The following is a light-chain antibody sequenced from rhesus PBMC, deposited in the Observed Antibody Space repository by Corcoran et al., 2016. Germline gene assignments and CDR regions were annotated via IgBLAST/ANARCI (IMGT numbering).Light chain of an antibody. CDR2: FAD. CDR1: QGISSP. CDR3: QQYKSLPLT. V-gene: IGKV1-32*01. J-gene: IGKJ4*01. Sequence: DIQMTQSPSSLSASIGDRVTITCRASQGISSPLNWYQQKPGKTPQVLLYFADRLEGGVPSRFSGSGKGTKLTLTISSLQPYDFATYYCQQYKSLPLTFGGGTKVELK.